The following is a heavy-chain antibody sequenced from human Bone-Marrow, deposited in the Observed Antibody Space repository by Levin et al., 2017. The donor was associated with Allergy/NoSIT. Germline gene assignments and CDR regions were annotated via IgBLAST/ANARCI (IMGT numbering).Heavy chain of an antibody. CDR3: ARDGTYNGYDLLFDS. CDR1: AGSISSTNYY. V-gene: IGHV4-61*02. CDR2: ISSSGST. D-gene: IGHD5-12*01. Sequence: SETLSLTCTVSAGSISSTNYYWSWIRQPAGKGLEWIGRISSSGSTNYNPSLKSRVTISLDTSKKQFSLKLPSVTAADTAVYYCARDGTYNGYDLLFDSWGQGILVTVSS. J-gene: IGHJ4*02.